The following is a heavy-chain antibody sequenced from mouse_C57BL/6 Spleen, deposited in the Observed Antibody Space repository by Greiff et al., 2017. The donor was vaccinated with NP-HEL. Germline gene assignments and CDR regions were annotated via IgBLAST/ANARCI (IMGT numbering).Heavy chain of an antibody. D-gene: IGHD2-10*02. J-gene: IGHJ1*03. CDR3: VRRYGNYPWYFDV. CDR2: IRSKSNNYAT. Sequence: EVKLMESGGGLVQPKGSLKLSCAASGFSFNTYAMNWVRQAPGKGLEWVARIRSKSNNYATYYADSVKDRFTISRDDSESMLYLQMNNLKTEDTAMYYCVRRYGNYPWYFDVWGTGTTVTVSS. V-gene: IGHV10-1*01. CDR1: GFSFNTYA.